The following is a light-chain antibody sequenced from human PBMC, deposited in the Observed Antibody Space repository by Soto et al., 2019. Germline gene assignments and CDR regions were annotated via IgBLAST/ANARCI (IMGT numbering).Light chain of an antibody. J-gene: IGKJ5*01. CDR1: QDISNY. V-gene: IGKV1-33*01. CDR3: QKYDNLPIT. Sequence: DIQMNQPSSAVSASVGDRVTIACPASQDISNYLNWYQQKPGKAPKLLIYDASNLETGVPSRFSGSGSGTDFTFTISSLQPEDIATYYCQKYDNLPITFGQGTKLEIK. CDR2: DAS.